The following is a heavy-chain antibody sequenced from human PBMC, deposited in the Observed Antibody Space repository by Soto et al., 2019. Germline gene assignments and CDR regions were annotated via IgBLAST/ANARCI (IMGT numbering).Heavy chain of an antibody. Sequence: SETLSLTCTVSGGSISSSSYYWGWIRQPPGKGLEWIGSIYYSGSTYYNPSLKSRVTISVDTSKNQFSLKLSSVTAADTAVYYCARHDTYYYDSSGPDYWGQGTLGTVSS. V-gene: IGHV4-39*01. CDR1: GGSISSSSYY. CDR3: ARHDTYYYDSSGPDY. CDR2: IYYSGST. J-gene: IGHJ4*02. D-gene: IGHD3-22*01.